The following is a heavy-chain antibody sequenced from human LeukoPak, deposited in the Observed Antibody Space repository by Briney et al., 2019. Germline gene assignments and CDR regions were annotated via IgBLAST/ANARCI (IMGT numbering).Heavy chain of an antibody. J-gene: IGHJ4*02. CDR2: ISSSTNYI. Sequence: GGSLRLSCAASGFTFSSYSMNWVRQAPGKGLEWVSSISSSTNYIYYADSVKGRFTISRDNANNSLYLQMNSLRAEDTAVYYCAGHVEMATIGGQPVDYWGQGTLVTVSS. CDR3: AGHVEMATIGGQPVDY. CDR1: GFTFSSYS. V-gene: IGHV3-21*04. D-gene: IGHD5-24*01.